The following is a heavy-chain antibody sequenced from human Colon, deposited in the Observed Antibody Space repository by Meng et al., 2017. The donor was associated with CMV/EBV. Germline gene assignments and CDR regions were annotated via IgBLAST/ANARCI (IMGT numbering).Heavy chain of an antibody. CDR3: ARVVAVVPLAHPTRYYFYAMDV. Sequence: GESLKISCEASGFIFSSYGMHWVRQAPGKGLEWVALIEYDGSNKKYVDSVKGRFTITRDNSKNTLYLQMSSLRAEDTAVYYCARVVAVVPLAHPTRYYFYAMDVWGQGTTVTVSS. CDR2: IEYDGSNK. CDR1: GFIFSSYG. J-gene: IGHJ6*02. D-gene: IGHD2-15*01. V-gene: IGHV3-30*02.